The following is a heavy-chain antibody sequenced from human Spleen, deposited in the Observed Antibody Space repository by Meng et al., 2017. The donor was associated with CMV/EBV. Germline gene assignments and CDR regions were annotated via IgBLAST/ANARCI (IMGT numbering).Heavy chain of an antibody. CDR1: GFTFSRYR. J-gene: IGHJ4*02. D-gene: IGHD3-10*01. CDR2: ISSSSSYI. Sequence: CAAAGFTFSRYRMSWVRQAPGEGLAWVSSISSSSSYIYYADSVKGRFTISRDNAKNSLYLQMNSLRAEDTAVYYCATSLVVRFAFDYWGQGTLVTVSS. CDR3: ATSLVVRFAFDY. V-gene: IGHV3-21*01.